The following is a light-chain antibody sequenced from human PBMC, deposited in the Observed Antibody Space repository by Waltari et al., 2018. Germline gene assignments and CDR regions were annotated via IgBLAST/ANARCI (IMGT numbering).Light chain of an antibody. V-gene: IGLV4-69*01. J-gene: IGLJ1*01. Sequence: QLVLTQSPSASASLGASVKLTCTLSSGHSSYAIPWPQQQPEKGPRYLMKLNSDGSHSKGDGIPDRFSGSSSGAERYLTISSLQSEDEADYYCQTWGTGIGVFGTGTKVTVL. CDR3: QTWGTGIGV. CDR1: SGHSSYA. CDR2: LNSDGSH.